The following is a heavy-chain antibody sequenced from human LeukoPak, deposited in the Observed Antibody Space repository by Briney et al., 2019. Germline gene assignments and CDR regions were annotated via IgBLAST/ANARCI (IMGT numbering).Heavy chain of an antibody. CDR1: GFTFSSYA. D-gene: IGHD1-26*01. CDR3: AKDRSGSIVGAGGDDY. V-gene: IGHV3-23*01. J-gene: IGHJ4*02. Sequence: GGSLRLSCAASGFTFSSYAMSWVGQAPGKGLEWVSAISGSGGSTYYADSVKGRFTISRDNSKNTLYLQMNSLRAEDTAVYYCAKDRSGSIVGAGGDDYWGQGTLVTVSS. CDR2: ISGSGGST.